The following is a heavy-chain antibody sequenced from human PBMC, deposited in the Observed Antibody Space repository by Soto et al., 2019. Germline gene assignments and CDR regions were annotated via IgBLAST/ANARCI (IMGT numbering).Heavy chain of an antibody. CDR3: ARVLSSSWYPSTY. CDR2: ISSSSSYI. D-gene: IGHD6-13*01. J-gene: IGHJ4*02. CDR1: GFTFSSYS. Sequence: GGSLRLSCAASGFTFSSYSMNWVRQAPGKGLEWVSSISSSSSYIYYADSVKGRFTISRDNAKNSLYLQMNSLRAEDTAVYYCARVLSSSWYPSTYWGQGTLVTVYS. V-gene: IGHV3-21*01.